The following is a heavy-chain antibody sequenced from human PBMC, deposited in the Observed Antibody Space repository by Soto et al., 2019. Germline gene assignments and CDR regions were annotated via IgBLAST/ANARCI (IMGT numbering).Heavy chain of an antibody. CDR1: GFAVSSNY. J-gene: IGHJ4*02. V-gene: IGHV3-53*01. Sequence: PWGSLRISCASSGFAVSSNYLSWVRQAPGEGLEWVSLIYSAGSTYYADSVKGRFTISRDNSKNTLYLQMNNLRADDTAVYYCARDNTSAGLDYWAQGTMVTVSS. CDR3: ARDNTSAGLDY. CDR2: IYSAGST.